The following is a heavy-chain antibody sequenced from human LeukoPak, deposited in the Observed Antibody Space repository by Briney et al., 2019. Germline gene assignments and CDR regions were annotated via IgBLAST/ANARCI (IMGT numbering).Heavy chain of an antibody. CDR2: IYTSGST. J-gene: IGHJ5*02. CDR3: ARGGFGSSTWYFEVDP. D-gene: IGHD6-13*01. CDR1: GGSISSYY. V-gene: IGHV4-4*09. Sequence: PSETLSLTCTVSGGSISSYYWSWIRQPPGKGLEWIGYIYTSGSTNYNPSLKSRVTISVDTSKNQFSLNLNSVTAADTAVYYCARGGFGSSTWYFEVDPWGQGTLVTVSS.